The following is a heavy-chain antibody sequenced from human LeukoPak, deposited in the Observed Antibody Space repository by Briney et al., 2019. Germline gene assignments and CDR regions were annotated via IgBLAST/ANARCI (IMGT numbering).Heavy chain of an antibody. CDR1: GFTFSRYS. V-gene: IGHV3-21*01. J-gene: IGHJ6*02. CDR3: ARARTYDSSGPYYYYYGMDV. Sequence: GGSLRLSCAASGFTFSRYSMNWVRQAPGKGLEWVASTSSSGTYTYHADSVKGRFTISRDDAKNSLYLQINSLRAEDTAVHYCARARTYDSSGPYYYYYGMDVWGQGTTVTVSS. CDR2: TSSSGTYT. D-gene: IGHD3-22*01.